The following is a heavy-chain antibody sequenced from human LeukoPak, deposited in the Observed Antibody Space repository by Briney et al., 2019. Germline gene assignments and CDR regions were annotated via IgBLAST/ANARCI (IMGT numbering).Heavy chain of an antibody. CDR2: IYTSGST. J-gene: IGHJ1*01. CDR3: ARDGGSPAYFQH. D-gene: IGHD2-15*01. V-gene: IGHV4-4*07. CDR1: GGSISSYY. Sequence: ETLSLTFTVSGGSISSYYWSWVRQPAGKGLEWIGRIYTSGSTNYNPSLKSRVTMSVDTSKNQFSLKLSSVTAADTAVYYCARDGGSPAYFQHWGQGTLVTVSS.